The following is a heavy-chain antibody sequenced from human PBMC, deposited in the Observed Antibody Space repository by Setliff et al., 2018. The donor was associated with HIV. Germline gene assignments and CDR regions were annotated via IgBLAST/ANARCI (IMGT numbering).Heavy chain of an antibody. CDR1: GGSFSGYY. J-gene: IGHJ6*03. Sequence: SETLSLTCAVYGGSFSGYYWSWIRQPPGKGLEWIGEINHDRTTNYNPSLKSRVTISVDTSKNQFSLTLNSVTAADTAVYYCARGSRQLTIFGVVFKTNYYLMDVWGKGTAVTVSS. D-gene: IGHD3-3*01. CDR2: INHDRTT. CDR3: ARGSRQLTIFGVVFKTNYYLMDV. V-gene: IGHV4-34*01.